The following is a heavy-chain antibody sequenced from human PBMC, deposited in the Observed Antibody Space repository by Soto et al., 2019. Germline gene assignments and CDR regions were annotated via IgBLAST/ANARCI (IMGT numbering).Heavy chain of an antibody. CDR2: IYYSGST. Sequence: SETLSLTCTVSGGSISSYYWSWIRQKPGKGLEWIGYIYYSGSTNYNPSLKSRVAISVDTSKNQFSLKLSSVTAADTAVYYCAREYCTNGVCYLRWFDPWGQGTLVTVSS. V-gene: IGHV4-59*01. CDR1: GGSISSYY. J-gene: IGHJ5*02. CDR3: AREYCTNGVCYLRWFDP. D-gene: IGHD2-8*01.